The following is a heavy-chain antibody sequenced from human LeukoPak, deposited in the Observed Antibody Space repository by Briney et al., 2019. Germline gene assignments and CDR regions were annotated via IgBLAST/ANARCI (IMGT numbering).Heavy chain of an antibody. V-gene: IGHV3-30*18. D-gene: IGHD3-10*01. CDR2: ISYDGSNK. CDR1: GFTFSSYG. Sequence: PGGSLRLYCAASGFTFSSYGMHWVRQAPGKGLEWVAVISYDGSNKYYADSVRGRFTISRDNSKNTLYLQMNSLRAEDTAVYYCANSGSYYKSSDYWGQGTLVTVSS. J-gene: IGHJ4*02. CDR3: ANSGSYYKSSDY.